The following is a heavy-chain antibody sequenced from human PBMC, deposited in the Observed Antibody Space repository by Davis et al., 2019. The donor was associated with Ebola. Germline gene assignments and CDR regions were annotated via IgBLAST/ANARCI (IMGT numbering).Heavy chain of an antibody. CDR3: AKVNVLRKLDWFLGYFDS. D-gene: IGHD3-9*01. V-gene: IGHV3-23*02. CDR2: ISGTGIT. J-gene: IGHJ4*02. CDR1: GLTFGDTG. Sequence: PGGSLRLSCVASGLTFGDTGMAWVPQAPGKGLQWVSSISGTGITYYEDSVKGRFSISRDNSKNTVYLFMNRLRDEDTAVYYCAKVNVLRKLDWFLGYFDSWGQGTLVTVSS.